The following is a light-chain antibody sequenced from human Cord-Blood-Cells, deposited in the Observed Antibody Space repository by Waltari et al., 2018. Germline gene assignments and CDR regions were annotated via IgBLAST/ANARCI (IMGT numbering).Light chain of an antibody. V-gene: IGLV3-27*01. Sequence: SYELTQPSSVSVSPGQTARITCSGDVLAKKYARWFQQKPGQAPVLVIYKDSERPSGIPERFSGSSSGTTVTLTISGAQVEDEADYYCYSVADNNRGVFGTGTKVTVL. CDR1: VLAKKY. CDR2: KDS. CDR3: YSVADNNRGV. J-gene: IGLJ1*01.